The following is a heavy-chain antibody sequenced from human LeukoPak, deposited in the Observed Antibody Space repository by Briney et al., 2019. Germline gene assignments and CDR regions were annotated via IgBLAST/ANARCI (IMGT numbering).Heavy chain of an antibody. D-gene: IGHD3-22*01. CDR3: AKDLRTGLVVIGFDY. J-gene: IGHJ4*02. V-gene: IGHV3-23*01. Sequence: PGGSLGLSCAASGFTFSSYAMSWVRQAPGKGLEWVSTISGSGGSTYYADSVKGRFTISRDNSKNTLYLQMNSLRAEDTAVYHCAKDLRTGLVVIGFDYWGQGTLVTVSS. CDR1: GFTFSSYA. CDR2: ISGSGGST.